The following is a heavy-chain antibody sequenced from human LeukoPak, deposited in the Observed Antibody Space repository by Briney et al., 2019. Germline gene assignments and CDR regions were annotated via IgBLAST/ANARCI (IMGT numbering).Heavy chain of an antibody. Sequence: ASVKVSCKASGGTFSSYAISWVRQAPGQGLEWMGRIIPILGIANYAQKFQGRVTITADKSTSTAYMELSSLRSEDTAVYYCARVADSSGLFGYWGQGTLVTVSS. V-gene: IGHV1-69*04. J-gene: IGHJ4*02. CDR2: IIPILGIA. CDR3: ARVADSSGLFGY. CDR1: GGTFSSYA. D-gene: IGHD3-22*01.